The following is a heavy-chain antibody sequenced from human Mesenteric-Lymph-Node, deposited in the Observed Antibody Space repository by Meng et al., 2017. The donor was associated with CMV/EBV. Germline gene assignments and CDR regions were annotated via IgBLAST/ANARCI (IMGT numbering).Heavy chain of an antibody. V-gene: IGHV3-21*01. CDR1: GFIFSTYS. Sequence: GESLKISCAASGFIFSTYSMNWVRQAPGKGLEWVSSIGSSSSYIYYADSLKGRFTISRDNAKNSLYLQMNSLRAEDTAVYYCARDQSYYGSGSYYRIFDYWGQGTLVTVSS. D-gene: IGHD3-10*01. J-gene: IGHJ4*02. CDR2: IGSSSSYI. CDR3: ARDQSYYGSGSYYRIFDY.